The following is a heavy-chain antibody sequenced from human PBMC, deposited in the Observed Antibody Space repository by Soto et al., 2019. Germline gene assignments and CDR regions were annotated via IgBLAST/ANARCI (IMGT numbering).Heavy chain of an antibody. V-gene: IGHV3-30*04. CDR2: ITYDGLDKFK. D-gene: IGHD2-15*01. CDR3: VKDRGGCWTFDS. CDR1: GFAFSRDA. Sequence: QVQLVESGGGVVQPGRSLRLSCAASGFAFSRDAMDWVRQAPGKGLEWVAVITYDGLDKFKWYAESVEGRFTISRDNSKSMLYLEMNSLRLEDTAVYSCVKDRGGCWTFDSWGQGTLVTVSS. J-gene: IGHJ4*02.